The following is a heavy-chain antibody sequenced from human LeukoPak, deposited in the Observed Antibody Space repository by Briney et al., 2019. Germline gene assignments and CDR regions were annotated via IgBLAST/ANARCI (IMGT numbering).Heavy chain of an antibody. V-gene: IGHV4-39*01. CDR1: GGSISSSSYY. CDR2: IYYSGST. J-gene: IGHJ4*02. CDR3: ARHIYDSSGYPSSFDY. D-gene: IGHD3-22*01. Sequence: SETLSLTCTVSGGSISSSSYYCGWIRQPPGKGLEWIGSIYYSGSTYYNPSLKSRVTISVDTSKNQFSLKLSSVTAADTAVYYCARHIYDSSGYPSSFDYWGQGTLVTVSS.